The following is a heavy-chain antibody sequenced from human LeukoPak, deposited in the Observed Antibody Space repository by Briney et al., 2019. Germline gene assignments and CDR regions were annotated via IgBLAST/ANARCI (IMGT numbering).Heavy chain of an antibody. D-gene: IGHD3-22*01. V-gene: IGHV3-30*04. CDR1: GFTFSSYA. Sequence: GGSLRLSCAASGFTFSSYAMHWVRQAPGKGLEWVAVISYDGSNKYYADSVKGRFTISRDNSKNTLYLQMNSLRAEDTAVYYCASSKGSSGYYYLGYWGQGTLVTVSS. CDR3: ASSKGSSGYYYLGY. J-gene: IGHJ4*02. CDR2: ISYDGSNK.